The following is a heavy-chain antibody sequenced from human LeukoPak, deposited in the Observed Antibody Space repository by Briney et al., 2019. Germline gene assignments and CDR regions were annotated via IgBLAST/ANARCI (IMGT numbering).Heavy chain of an antibody. J-gene: IGHJ4*02. Sequence: PSETLSLTCAVSGGSISSSNWWSWVRQPPGKGLEWIGEIYHSGSTNYNPSLKSRVTISVDKSKNQFSLRLSSVTAADTAVYYRARQGSCREDSCYKVDYGGQGPLVTVSS. CDR2: IYHSGST. CDR1: GGSISSSNW. V-gene: IGHV4-4*02. CDR3: ARQGSCREDSCYKVDY. D-gene: IGHD2-15*01.